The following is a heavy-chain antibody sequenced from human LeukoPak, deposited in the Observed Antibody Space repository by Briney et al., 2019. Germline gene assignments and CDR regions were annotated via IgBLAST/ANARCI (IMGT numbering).Heavy chain of an antibody. V-gene: IGHV1-24*01. CDR2: FDPEDGET. CDR1: RYTLTELS. J-gene: IGHJ3*02. CDR3: ATDPVSNHDYGDTHAFDI. D-gene: IGHD4-17*01. Sequence: ASVKVSCKVSRYTLTELSMHWVRQAPGKGLEWMGGFDPEDGETIHAQEFQGRVTMTEDTSTDTAYMELSSLRSEDTAVYYCATDPVSNHDYGDTHAFDIWGQGTMVTVSS.